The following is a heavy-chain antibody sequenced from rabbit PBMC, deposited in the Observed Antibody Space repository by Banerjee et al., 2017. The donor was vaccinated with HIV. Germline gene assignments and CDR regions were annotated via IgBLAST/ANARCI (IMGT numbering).Heavy chain of an antibody. J-gene: IGHJ4*01. V-gene: IGHV1S40*01. CDR3: ARDSGSYDL. CDR1: GIDFSSNYY. CDR2: IYSNNGAT. D-gene: IGHD5-1*01. Sequence: QSLEESGGDLVKPGASLTLTCKASGIDFSSNYYMCWVRQAPGKGLEWIACIYSNNGATHYASWAKGRFTISKTSSTTVTLQMTSLTAADTATYFCARDSGSYDLWGPGTLVTVS.